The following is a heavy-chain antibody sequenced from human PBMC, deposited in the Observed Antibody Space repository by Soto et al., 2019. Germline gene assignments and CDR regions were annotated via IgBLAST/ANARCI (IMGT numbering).Heavy chain of an antibody. D-gene: IGHD3-3*01. CDR3: NTYPDFWGGHTPL. CDR1: GFSISNAW. V-gene: IGHV3-15*07. CDR2: VKSKADGGTA. J-gene: IGHJ4*02. Sequence: EVQLVESGGGLVKPGGSLRLSCAASGFSISNAWMHWVRQAPGKGLEWVGRVKSKADGGTADYAAPVKGRFTISRDDSKTTQYLQINSLKMEDTAVYYCNTYPDFWGGHTPLWGQGTLVTVSP.